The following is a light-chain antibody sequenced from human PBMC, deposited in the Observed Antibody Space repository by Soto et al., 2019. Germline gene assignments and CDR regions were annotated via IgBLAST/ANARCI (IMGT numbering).Light chain of an antibody. CDR3: QQYGSSPLT. CDR1: QSVSSSY. J-gene: IGKJ1*01. V-gene: IGKV3-20*01. Sequence: EIVLTQSPGTLSLSPGERATLSCRASQSVSSSYLAWYQQKPGQAPRLLISGASSRATGIPDRFSGSGSGTDFTLTISGLEPEDCAVYYCQQYGSSPLTFGQGTKVEIK. CDR2: GAS.